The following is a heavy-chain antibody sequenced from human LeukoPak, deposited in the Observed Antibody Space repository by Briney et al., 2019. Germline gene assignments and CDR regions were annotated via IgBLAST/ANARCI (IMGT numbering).Heavy chain of an antibody. D-gene: IGHD5-12*01. CDR2: INPNSGGT. J-gene: IGHJ3*02. Sequence: ASVKVSCKATGYTFTGYYMHWVRQAPGQGLEWMGWINPNSGGTNYAQKFQGRVTMTRDTSISTAYMEPSRLRSDDTAVYYCARDKYWSDIVATDAFDIWGQGTMVTVSS. CDR3: ARDKYWSDIVATDAFDI. CDR1: GYTFTGYY. V-gene: IGHV1-2*02.